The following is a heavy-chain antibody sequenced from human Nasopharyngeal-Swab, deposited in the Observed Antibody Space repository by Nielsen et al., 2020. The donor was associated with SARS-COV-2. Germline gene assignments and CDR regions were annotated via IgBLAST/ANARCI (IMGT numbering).Heavy chain of an antibody. J-gene: IGHJ6*02. CDR1: GFTFSDYY. CDR3: ARVSTPLLTGPYYYYGMDV. D-gene: IGHD3-9*01. Sequence: GESLKISCAASGFTFSDYYMSWIRHAPGKGLEWDSYISSSSSYTNYADSVKGRFTISRDNAKNSLYLQMNSLRAEDTAVYYCARVSTPLLTGPYYYYGMDVWGQGTTVTVSS. CDR2: ISSSSSYT. V-gene: IGHV3-11*06.